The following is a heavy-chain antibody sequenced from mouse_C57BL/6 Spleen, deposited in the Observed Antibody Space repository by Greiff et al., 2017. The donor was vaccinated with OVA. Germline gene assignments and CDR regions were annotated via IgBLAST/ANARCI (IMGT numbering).Heavy chain of an antibody. Sequence: QVQLQQPGAELVKPGASVKLSCKASGYTFTSYWMQWVKQRPGQGLEWIGEIDPSDSYTNYNQKFKGKATLTVDTSSSTAYMQLSSLTSEDSAVYYCARGVGGAMDYWGQGTSVTVSS. D-gene: IGHD1-1*02. CDR1: GYTFTSYW. V-gene: IGHV1-50*01. CDR3: ARGVGGAMDY. CDR2: IDPSDSYT. J-gene: IGHJ4*01.